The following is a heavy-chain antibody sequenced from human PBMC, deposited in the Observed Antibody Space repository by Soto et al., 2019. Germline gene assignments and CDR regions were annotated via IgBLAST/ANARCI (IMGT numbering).Heavy chain of an antibody. J-gene: IGHJ4*02. D-gene: IGHD2-8*02. Sequence: GASVKVSCKASGYTFTSYGISWVRQAPGQGLEWMGWISAYNGNTNYAQKLQGRVTMTTDTSTSTAYMELRSLRSDDTAVYYCAKHFCTGPGCDCLDSWGQGTLVTVSS. V-gene: IGHV1-18*01. CDR2: ISAYNGNT. CDR3: AKHFCTGPGCDCLDS. CDR1: GYTFTSYG.